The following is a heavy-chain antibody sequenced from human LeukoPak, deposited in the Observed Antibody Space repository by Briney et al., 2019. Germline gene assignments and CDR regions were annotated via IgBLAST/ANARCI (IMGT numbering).Heavy chain of an antibody. V-gene: IGHV3-74*01. Sequence: PGGSLRLSCAASGFTFSSYWMHWVRQAPGKGLVWVSRINSDGSSTSYADSVKGRFTISRDNAKNTLYLQMNSLRAEDTAVYYCAKATVTHDFDYWGQGTLVTVSS. J-gene: IGHJ4*02. CDR3: AKATVTHDFDY. CDR2: INSDGSST. D-gene: IGHD4-17*01. CDR1: GFTFSSYW.